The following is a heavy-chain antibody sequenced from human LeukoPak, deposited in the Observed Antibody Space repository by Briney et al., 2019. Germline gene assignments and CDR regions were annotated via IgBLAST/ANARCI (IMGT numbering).Heavy chain of an antibody. CDR1: GGSISSGDYY. CDR3: ARDQGRDCSSTSCYAGLYGMDV. J-gene: IGHJ6*02. D-gene: IGHD2-2*01. V-gene: IGHV4-30-4*01. Sequence: SQILSLTCTVSGGSISSGDYYWSWIRQPPGKGLEWIVYIYYSGSTYYNPSLKSRVTISVDTSKNQFSLKLSSVTAADTAVYYCARDQGRDCSSTSCYAGLYGMDVWGQGTTVTVSS. CDR2: IYYSGST.